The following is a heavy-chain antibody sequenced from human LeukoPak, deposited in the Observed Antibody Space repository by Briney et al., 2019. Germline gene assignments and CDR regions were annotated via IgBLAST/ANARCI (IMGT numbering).Heavy chain of an antibody. CDR3: ARKDYGSGSFSRSFDY. CDR2: IIPILGIA. V-gene: IGHV1-69*04. CDR1: GGTFSSYA. Sequence: ASVKVSCKASGGTFSSYAISWVRQAPGQGLEWMGRIIPILGIANYAQKFQGRVTITADKSTSTAYMELSSLRSEDTAVYYCARKDYGSGSFSRSFDYWGQGTLVTVSS. J-gene: IGHJ4*02. D-gene: IGHD3-10*01.